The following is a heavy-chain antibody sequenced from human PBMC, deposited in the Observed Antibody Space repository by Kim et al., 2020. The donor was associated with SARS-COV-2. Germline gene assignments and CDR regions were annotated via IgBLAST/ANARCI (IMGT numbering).Heavy chain of an antibody. CDR3: AKGVTAMVTDTDY. J-gene: IGHJ4*02. V-gene: IGHV3-23*01. D-gene: IGHD5-18*01. Sequence: GRTYYESSEQGRFTIPRDTATNTLYLQMNSLRAEETAVYYCAKGVTAMVTDTDYWGQGTLVTVSS. CDR2: GRT.